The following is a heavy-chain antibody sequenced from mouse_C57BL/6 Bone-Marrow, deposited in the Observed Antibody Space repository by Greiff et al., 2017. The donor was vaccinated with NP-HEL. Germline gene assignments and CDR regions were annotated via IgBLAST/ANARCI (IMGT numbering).Heavy chain of an antibody. CDR3: ARQLRLRQFAY. D-gene: IGHD3-2*02. CDR1: GYTFTSYW. V-gene: IGHV1-55*01. CDR2: IYPGSGST. Sequence: QVHVKQPGAELVKPGASVKMSCKASGYTFTSYWITWVKQRPGQGLEWIGDIYPGSGSTNYNEKFKSKATLTVDTSSSTAYMQLSSLTSEDSAVYYCARQLRLRQFAYWGQGTLVTVSA. J-gene: IGHJ3*01.